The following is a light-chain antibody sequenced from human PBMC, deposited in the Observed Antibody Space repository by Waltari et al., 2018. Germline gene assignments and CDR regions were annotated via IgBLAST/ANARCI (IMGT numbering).Light chain of an antibody. CDR1: QSVSRA. J-gene: IGKJ1*01. CDR2: CAS. Sequence: SCRASQSVSRALAWYQQKPGQAPRLLIYCASTRATGIPDRFSGSGSGTDFSLTISRLEPDDFAVYYCQHYLRLPVTFGQGTTVEI. CDR3: QHYLRLPVT. V-gene: IGKV3-20*01.